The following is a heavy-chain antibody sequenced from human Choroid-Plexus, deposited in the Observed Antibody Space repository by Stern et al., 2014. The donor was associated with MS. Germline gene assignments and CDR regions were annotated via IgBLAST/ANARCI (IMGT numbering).Heavy chain of an antibody. J-gene: IGHJ4*02. V-gene: IGHV3-13*01. CDR2: IGTAGDT. D-gene: IGHD6-6*01. CDR3: ARGYSSSSGGYYFDY. Sequence: EVQLVESGGGLVQPVGSLRLSCAASGFTFSSYDMHWVRQATGKGLEWVSAIGTAGDTYYPGSVKGRFTISRENAKNSLYLQMNSLRAGDTAVYYCARGYSSSSGGYYFDYWGQGTLVTVSS. CDR1: GFTFSSYD.